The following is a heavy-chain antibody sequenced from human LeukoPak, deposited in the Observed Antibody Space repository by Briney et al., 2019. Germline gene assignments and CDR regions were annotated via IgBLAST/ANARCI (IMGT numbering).Heavy chain of an antibody. J-gene: IGHJ5*02. CDR2: INPSGGST. V-gene: IGHV1-46*01. CDR1: GYTFTSYY. Sequence: ASVKVSCKASGYTFTSYYMHWVRQAPGQGLEWMGIINPSGGSTSYAQKFQGRVTMTRDTSTSTVYMELSSLRSEDTAVYYCARDLFIAAAGDWFDPWGQGTLVTVSS. D-gene: IGHD6-13*01. CDR3: ARDLFIAAAGDWFDP.